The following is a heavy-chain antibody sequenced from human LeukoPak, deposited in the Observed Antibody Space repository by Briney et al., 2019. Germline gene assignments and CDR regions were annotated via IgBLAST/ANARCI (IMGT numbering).Heavy chain of an antibody. Sequence: PGGSLRLSCAASGYTFSGYAMSWVRQALQKGLECVSSISGSGGGSYYADSVKGRFTISRDNSKNTLFLQMNSLRAEDTAVYYCAKLGGSGTYWPFDYWGQGTLVTVSS. CDR1: GYTFSGYA. D-gene: IGHD3-10*01. CDR2: ISGSGGGS. J-gene: IGHJ4*02. CDR3: AKLGGSGTYWPFDY. V-gene: IGHV3-23*01.